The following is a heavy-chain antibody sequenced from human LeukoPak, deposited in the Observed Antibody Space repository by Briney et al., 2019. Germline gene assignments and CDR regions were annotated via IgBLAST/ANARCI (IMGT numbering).Heavy chain of an antibody. D-gene: IGHD6-13*01. CDR1: GGSISTYY. Sequence: PSETLSLTCTVSGGSISTYYWSWIRQPPGKGLEWIGYVLHSGSTKSNPFLKSRVSISVDTSKNEISLKMRSVTAADTAVYYCARVGIRASGMPNWFDSWGQGTLVTVSS. J-gene: IGHJ5*01. V-gene: IGHV4-59*01. CDR3: ARVGIRASGMPNWFDS. CDR2: VLHSGST.